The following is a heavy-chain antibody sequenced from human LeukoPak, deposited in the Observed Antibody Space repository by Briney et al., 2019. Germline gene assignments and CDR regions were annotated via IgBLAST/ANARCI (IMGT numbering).Heavy chain of an antibody. CDR1: GFTFSSYW. V-gene: IGHV3-74*01. D-gene: IGHD4-11*01. CDR3: AREATRHPTFDY. Sequence: PGGSLRLSCAASGFTFSSYWMHWVRQAPGKGLVWVSRINSDGSSTTYADSVKGRFTIPRDNAKNTLYLQMNSLRAEDTAVYYCAREATRHPTFDYWGQGTLVTVSS. J-gene: IGHJ4*02. CDR2: INSDGSST.